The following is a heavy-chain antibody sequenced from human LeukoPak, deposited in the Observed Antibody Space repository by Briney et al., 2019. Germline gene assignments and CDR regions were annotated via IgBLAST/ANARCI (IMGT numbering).Heavy chain of an antibody. Sequence: GGSLRLSCAASGFTFSSYSLNWVRQAPGKGLEWVLSISTSSSYIYYADSVKGRFTISRDNDKNSLYLQMDGLSPEDTALYYCARDMAGTTGTIDYWGQGTLVTVSS. CDR3: ARDMAGTTGTIDY. J-gene: IGHJ4*02. V-gene: IGHV3-21*01. D-gene: IGHD1-7*01. CDR2: ISTSSSYI. CDR1: GFTFSSYS.